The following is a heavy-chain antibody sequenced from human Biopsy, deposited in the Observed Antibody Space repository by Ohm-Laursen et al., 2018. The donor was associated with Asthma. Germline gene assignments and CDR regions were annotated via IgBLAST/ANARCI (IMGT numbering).Heavy chain of an antibody. CDR3: ASGPEWYGLDV. CDR2: SNQGGSP. CDR1: RGSLRVYV. V-gene: IGHV4-34*01. J-gene: IGHJ6*02. Sequence: DTLSLTCGVYRGSLRVYVWSWIRQPPGKGLEWIGESNQGGSPTFNPSLKSRVTISRDTSKNQLSLKLRSVTAADTAVYYCASGPEWYGLDVWGQGTTVTVSS. D-gene: IGHD3-3*01.